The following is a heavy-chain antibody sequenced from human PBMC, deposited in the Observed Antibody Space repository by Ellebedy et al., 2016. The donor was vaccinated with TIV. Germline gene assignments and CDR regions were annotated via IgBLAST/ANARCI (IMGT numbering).Heavy chain of an antibody. D-gene: IGHD3-9*01. CDR2: INQDGSEK. CDR3: ARDRRTGRYEGIEY. CDR1: GFTFSTYW. J-gene: IGHJ4*02. Sequence: GGSLRLXXAASGFTFSTYWMSWVRQAPGKGLEWVANINQDGSEKYYMDSVKGRFTISKDNSKNSLFLQMDSLRAEDTAVYYCARDRRTGRYEGIEYWGQGILVTVSS. V-gene: IGHV3-7*01.